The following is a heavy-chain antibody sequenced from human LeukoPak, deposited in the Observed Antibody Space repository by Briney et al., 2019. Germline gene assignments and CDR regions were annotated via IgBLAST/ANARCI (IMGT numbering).Heavy chain of an antibody. CDR1: GDSISNSGYS. Sequence: SETLSLTCTVSGDSISNSGYSWGWIRQPPGKGLEWIGSIYYTGSTYYNPSFKSRLTISVDTSKNQFSLKLSSVTAADTAVYYCASLRTGDFDYWGQGALVTVSS. D-gene: IGHD3-10*01. CDR3: ASLRTGDFDY. V-gene: IGHV4-39*01. J-gene: IGHJ4*02. CDR2: IYYTGST.